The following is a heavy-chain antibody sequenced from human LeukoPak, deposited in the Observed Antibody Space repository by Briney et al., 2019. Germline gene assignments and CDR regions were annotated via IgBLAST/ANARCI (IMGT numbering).Heavy chain of an antibody. J-gene: IGHJ4*02. Sequence: SETLSLTCTVSGYSISSGYYWGWIRQPPGKGLEWIGSIYHSGSTYYNPSLKSRVTIPVDTSKNQFSLKLSSVTAADTAVYYCARLRITFGGVIAHGDYWGQGTLVTVSS. D-gene: IGHD3-16*02. CDR2: IYHSGST. V-gene: IGHV4-38-2*02. CDR1: GYSISSGYY. CDR3: ARLRITFGGVIAHGDY.